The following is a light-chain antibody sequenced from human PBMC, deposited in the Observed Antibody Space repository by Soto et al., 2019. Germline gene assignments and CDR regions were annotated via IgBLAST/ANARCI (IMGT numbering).Light chain of an antibody. Sequence: AIRITQSPSSFSASTGDIVTITCRASQGISSYLAWYQQKPGKAPKLLIYAASTLESGVPSRFRATVSGTELSLTITSLQPEDFETYYCQQLFDYPITFGQGTRLEIK. CDR2: AAS. CDR3: QQLFDYPIT. V-gene: IGKV1-8*01. CDR1: QGISSY. J-gene: IGKJ5*01.